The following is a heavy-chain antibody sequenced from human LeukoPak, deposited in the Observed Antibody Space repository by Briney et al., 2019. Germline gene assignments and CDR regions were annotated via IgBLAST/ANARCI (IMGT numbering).Heavy chain of an antibody. J-gene: IGHJ4*02. Sequence: SETLSLTCTVSGGSISSYYWSWIRQPPGKGLEWIGYIYYSGSTNYNPSLKSRVTISVDKSKNQFSLKLSSVTAADTAVYYCARSPLDIAAAGTFDYWGQGTLVTVSS. CDR2: IYYSGST. D-gene: IGHD6-13*01. V-gene: IGHV4-59*12. CDR1: GGSISSYY. CDR3: ARSPLDIAAAGTFDY.